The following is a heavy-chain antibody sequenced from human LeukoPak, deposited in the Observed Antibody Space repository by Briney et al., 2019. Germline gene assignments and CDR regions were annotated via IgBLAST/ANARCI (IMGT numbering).Heavy chain of an antibody. CDR3: ARRADYGDFDN. CDR1: GFTFNKYA. D-gene: IGHD4-17*01. CDR2: ISESVDTT. V-gene: IGHV3-23*01. Sequence: GGSLRLSCAASGFTFNKYAINWVRQAPGKGLEWVSVISESVDTTYYADSVKGRFTISRDNSKNTLYLQMNNLRADDTAVYYCARRADYGDFDNWGQGTLVTVSS. J-gene: IGHJ4*02.